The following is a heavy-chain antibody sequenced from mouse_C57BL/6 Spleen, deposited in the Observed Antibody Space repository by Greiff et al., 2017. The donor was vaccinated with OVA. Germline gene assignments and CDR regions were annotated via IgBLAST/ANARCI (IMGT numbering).Heavy chain of an antibody. J-gene: IGHJ2*01. CDR2: ISSGGSYT. Sequence: EVKVVESGGDLVKPGGSLKLSCAASGFTFSSYGMSWVRQTPDKRLEWVATISSGGSYTYYPDSVKGRFTISRDNAKNTLYLQMSSLKSEDTAMXYGAKQTGSFDYWGQGTTLTVSS. CDR1: GFTFSSYG. V-gene: IGHV5-6*01. CDR3: AKQTGSFDY.